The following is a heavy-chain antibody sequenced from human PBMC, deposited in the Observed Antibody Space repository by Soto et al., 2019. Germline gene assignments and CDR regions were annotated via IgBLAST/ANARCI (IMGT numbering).Heavy chain of an antibody. CDR2: AHYSGTT. J-gene: IGHJ6*02. D-gene: IGHD2-15*01. V-gene: IGHV4-61*08. Sequence: SETLSLTCTVSGGSVSSGDYYWNWIRQSPGKGLEWIGYAHYSGTTNYNPSFNSRVIVSVDTSKNQFSLKLRSVTTADTAVYYCARGGWWGYYYYYGMDVWGQGTTVTVSS. CDR3: ARGGWWGYYYYYGMDV. CDR1: GGSVSSGDYY.